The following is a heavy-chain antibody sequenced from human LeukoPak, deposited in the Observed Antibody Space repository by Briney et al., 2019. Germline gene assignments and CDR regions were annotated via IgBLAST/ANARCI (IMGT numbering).Heavy chain of an antibody. CDR2: ISSGSDYI. CDR3: ASTNHYYGSGTYDYYFDY. D-gene: IGHD3-10*01. CDR1: GFTFSSYS. J-gene: IGHJ4*02. Sequence: GGSLRLSCATSGFTFSSYSMNWVRQAPGTGLEWVSSISSGSDYIYYADSVKGRFTISRDNAKNSLYLQMTSLRAEDTAVYYCASTNHYYGSGTYDYYFDYWGQGTLLTVSS. V-gene: IGHV3-21*01.